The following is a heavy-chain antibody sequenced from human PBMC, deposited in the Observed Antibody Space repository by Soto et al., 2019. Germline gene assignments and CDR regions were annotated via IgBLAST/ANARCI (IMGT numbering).Heavy chain of an antibody. Sequence: PSETLVPTFDGYCGPFRQHYWRWMLEPPGKGEGAGVEINNVVSTDYNLSLKTRVTISMVPPKNQVSLRVKSLTAADTAVYYCGRVGCPNGHCSSLDYWGQGTLVTVS. CDR2: INNVVST. CDR1: CGPFRQHY. J-gene: IGHJ4*02. D-gene: IGHD2-21*02. V-gene: IGHV4-34*01. CDR3: GRVGCPNGHCSSLDY.